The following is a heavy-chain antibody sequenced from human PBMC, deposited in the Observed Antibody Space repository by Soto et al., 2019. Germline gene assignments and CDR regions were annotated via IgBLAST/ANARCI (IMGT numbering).Heavy chain of an antibody. J-gene: IGHJ4*02. Sequence: EVQLVESGGGLVQPGGSLRLSCAASGFTFSSYDMHWVRQATGKGLEWVSAIGTAGDTYYPGSVKGRFTISRENAKNSLYLQMNSLRAGDTAVYYCARDRGSQYFDCWGQGTLVNGSS. D-gene: IGHD3-16*01. CDR2: IGTAGDT. CDR1: GFTFSSYD. CDR3: ARDRGSQYFDC. V-gene: IGHV3-13*01.